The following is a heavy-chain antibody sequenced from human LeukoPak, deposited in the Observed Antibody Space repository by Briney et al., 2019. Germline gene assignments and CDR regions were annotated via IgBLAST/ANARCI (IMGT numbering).Heavy chain of an antibody. J-gene: IGHJ3*01. D-gene: IGHD3/OR15-3a*01. CDR2: TFYTGRT. Sequence: SETLSLTCTVSGDSIISNIYWWDWVRLPPGKGLEWIGATFYTGRTFYSPSLKSRVTISVDTSKNQFSLGLSSATAADTAVYYCARRRHNFDFYDVWGQGTRVTVSS. V-gene: IGHV4-39*01. CDR3: ARRRHNFDFYDV. CDR1: GDSIISNIYW.